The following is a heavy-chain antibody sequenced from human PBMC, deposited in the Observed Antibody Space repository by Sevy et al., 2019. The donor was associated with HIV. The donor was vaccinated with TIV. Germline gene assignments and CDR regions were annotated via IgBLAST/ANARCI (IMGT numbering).Heavy chain of an antibody. Sequence: GGSLRLSCAASGFTFSDYRFHWVRQAPGMGLEWVAVISYDGRNNKYNADSVKGRFTISRDNSKNTVYLQMNSLRAEDTAIYYCARDRGEILSSAFDYWGQGTLVTVSS. V-gene: IGHV3-30*04. D-gene: IGHD3-16*01. CDR2: ISYDGRNNK. J-gene: IGHJ4*02. CDR1: GFTFSDYR. CDR3: ARDRGEILSSAFDY.